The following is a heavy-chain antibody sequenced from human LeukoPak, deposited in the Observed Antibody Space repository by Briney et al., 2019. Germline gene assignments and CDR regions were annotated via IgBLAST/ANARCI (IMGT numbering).Heavy chain of an antibody. V-gene: IGHV6-1*01. Sequence: SQTLSLTCAISGDSVSSNSVAWNWVRQSPLRGLEWLGRTYYRSKWYYDYAVSVKSRLIINPDTSKNQFSLQLNSVTPEDTAVYYYARGATAYFDYWGQGTLVTVSS. CDR2: TYYRSKWYY. J-gene: IGHJ4*02. CDR3: ARGATAYFDY. CDR1: GDSVSSNSVA.